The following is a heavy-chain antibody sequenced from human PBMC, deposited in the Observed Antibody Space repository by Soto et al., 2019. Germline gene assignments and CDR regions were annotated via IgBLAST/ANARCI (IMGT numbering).Heavy chain of an antibody. CDR3: ARGGYSYGLVWFDP. V-gene: IGHV1-3*01. J-gene: IGHJ5*02. CDR2: INAGNGNT. D-gene: IGHD5-18*01. Sequence: ASVKVSCKASGYTFSSYAMHWVRQAPGQRLEWMGWINAGNGNTKYSQRFQGRVTITRDTSASTAYMELSSLRSEDTAVYYCARGGYSYGLVWFDPWGQGTLVTVSS. CDR1: GYTFSSYA.